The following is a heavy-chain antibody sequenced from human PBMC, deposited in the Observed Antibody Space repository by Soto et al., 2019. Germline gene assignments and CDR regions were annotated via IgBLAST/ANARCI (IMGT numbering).Heavy chain of an antibody. J-gene: IGHJ4*02. D-gene: IGHD5-12*01. Sequence: GSLRLSCAASGFTFSSYGMHWVRQAPGKGLEWVAVISYDGSNKYYADSVKGRFTISRDNSKNTLYLQMNSLRAEDTAVYYCAKDYGATISLFDYWGQGTLVTVSS. CDR1: GFTFSSYG. CDR3: AKDYGATISLFDY. V-gene: IGHV3-30*18. CDR2: ISYDGSNK.